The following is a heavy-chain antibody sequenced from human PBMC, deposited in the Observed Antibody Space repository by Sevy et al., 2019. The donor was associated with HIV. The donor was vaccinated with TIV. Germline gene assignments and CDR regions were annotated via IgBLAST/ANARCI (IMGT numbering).Heavy chain of an antibody. CDR2: TYYRSKWYN. CDR1: GDSVSSNNAA. V-gene: IGHV6-1*01. D-gene: IGHD1-26*01. Sequence: KQSQTLSLTCAMSGDSVSSNNAAWNWIRQSPSRGLEWLGRTYYRSKWYNDYAVSVKSRITINPDTSKNQVSRQLNSVTPEDTAVYYCAEGGATRFDPWGQGTLVTVSS. CDR3: AEGGATRFDP. J-gene: IGHJ5*02.